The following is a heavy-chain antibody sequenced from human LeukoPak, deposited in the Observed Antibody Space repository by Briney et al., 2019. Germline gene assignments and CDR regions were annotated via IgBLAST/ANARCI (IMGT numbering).Heavy chain of an antibody. D-gene: IGHD3-9*01. V-gene: IGHV3-21*01. CDR1: GFTFSSYS. Sequence: GGSLRLSCAASGFTFSSYSTNWVRQAPGKGLEWVSSTSPSSSYKYYADSVKGRFTISRDNAKNSLYLQMNSLGAEDTAVYFCARGSYDILTGYSPFFFDYWGQGTLVTVSS. CDR2: TSPSSSYK. J-gene: IGHJ4*02. CDR3: ARGSYDILTGYSPFFFDY.